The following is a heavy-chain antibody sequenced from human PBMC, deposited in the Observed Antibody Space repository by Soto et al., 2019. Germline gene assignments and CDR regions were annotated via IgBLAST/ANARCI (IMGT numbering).Heavy chain of an antibody. CDR3: AHLWDSSGWKPKGDFDY. Sequence: SGPTLVNPTQTLTLTCTFSGFSLSTSGVGVGWVRQPPGKALEWLALIYWNDDKRYSPSLKSRLTITKDTSKNQGVLTMTNMDPVDAATYYCAHLWDSSGWKPKGDFDYWGQGTLVTVSS. D-gene: IGHD6-19*01. CDR1: GFSLSTSGVG. J-gene: IGHJ4*02. CDR2: IYWNDDK. V-gene: IGHV2-5*01.